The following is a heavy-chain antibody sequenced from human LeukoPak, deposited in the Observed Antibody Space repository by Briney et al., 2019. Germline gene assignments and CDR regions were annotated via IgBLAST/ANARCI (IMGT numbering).Heavy chain of an antibody. V-gene: IGHV3-21*01. CDR1: GFTFSSYS. Sequence: GGSLRLSCAASGFTFSSYSMNWVRQAPGKGLEWVSSISSSSYIYYADSVKGRFTISRDNDKTSLYLQMNTPRAQDTPPYYSARDGDTAMAGFDYWGQGNLVTVSS. CDR2: ISSSSYI. J-gene: IGHJ4*02. CDR3: ARDGDTAMAGFDY. D-gene: IGHD5-18*01.